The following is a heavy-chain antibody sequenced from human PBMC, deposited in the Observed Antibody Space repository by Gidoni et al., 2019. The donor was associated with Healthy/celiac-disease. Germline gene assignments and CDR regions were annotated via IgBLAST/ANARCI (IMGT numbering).Heavy chain of an antibody. CDR1: GGSISRSSYY. CDR3: ARGGRGMVRGVIGVGY. D-gene: IGHD3-10*01. J-gene: IGHJ4*02. Sequence: QLQLQESGPGLVKPSETLSLTCTVSGGSISRSSYYWGWLRQPPGKGLAWIGSIYYSGSTYYHPSLKSRVTISVDTPKNQFSLKLSSVTAADTAVYYCARGGRGMVRGVIGVGYWGQGTLVTVSS. CDR2: IYYSGST. V-gene: IGHV4-39*01.